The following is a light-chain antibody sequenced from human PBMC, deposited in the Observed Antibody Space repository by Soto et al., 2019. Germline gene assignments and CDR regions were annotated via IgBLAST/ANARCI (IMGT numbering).Light chain of an antibody. J-gene: IGKJ5*01. CDR3: QHYDSLPIT. CDR2: GAS. Sequence: EIVLTQSPAILSLSPGERATLSCRASQSVSSSLAWYQQKPGQPPRLLIYGASSRATGIPDRFSGSGSGTDFTLTISRLEPEDFAVFYCQHYDSLPITFGQGTRLEIK. CDR1: QSVSSS. V-gene: IGKV3-20*01.